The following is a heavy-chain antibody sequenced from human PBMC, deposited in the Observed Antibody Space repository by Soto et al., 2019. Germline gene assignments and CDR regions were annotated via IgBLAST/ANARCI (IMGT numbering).Heavy chain of an antibody. CDR2: IIPIFGTA. CDR1: GGTFSSYA. CDR3: ARDSETYYYDSSGYKFDY. J-gene: IGHJ4*02. Sequence: SVKVSCKASGGTFSSYAISWVRQAPGQGLEWMGGIIPIFGTANYAQKFQGRVTITADESTSTAYMELSSLRSEDTAVYYCARDSETYYYDSSGYKFDYWGQGTLVTVSS. V-gene: IGHV1-69*13. D-gene: IGHD3-22*01.